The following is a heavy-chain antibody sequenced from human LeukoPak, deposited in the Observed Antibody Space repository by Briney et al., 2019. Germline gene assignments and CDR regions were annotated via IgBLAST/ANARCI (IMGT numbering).Heavy chain of an antibody. CDR1: GFTFTSSA. V-gene: IGHV1-58*01. Sequence: AASVKVSCKASGFTFTSSAVQWVRQARGQRFEWIGWIVVGSGNTNYAQKFQERVTITRDMSTSTAYMELSSLRSEDTAVYYCAAAGSSWYNYYYYMDVWGKGTTVTVSS. J-gene: IGHJ6*03. CDR2: IVVGSGNT. CDR3: AAAGSSWYNYYYYMDV. D-gene: IGHD6-13*01.